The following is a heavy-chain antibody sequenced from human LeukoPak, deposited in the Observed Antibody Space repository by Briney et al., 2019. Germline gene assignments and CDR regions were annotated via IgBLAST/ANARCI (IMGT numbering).Heavy chain of an antibody. CDR1: GGSISSGDYY. D-gene: IGHD2-2*02. V-gene: IGHV4-30-4*02. CDR2: IYYSGST. Sequence: SETLSLTCTVSGGSISSGDYYWSWIRQPPGKGLEWIGYIYYSGSTYYNPSLKSRVTISVDTSKNQFSLKLSSVTAADTAVYYCARDLSVVPAAIGWFDPWGQGTLVTVSS. CDR3: ARDLSVVPAAIGWFDP. J-gene: IGHJ5*02.